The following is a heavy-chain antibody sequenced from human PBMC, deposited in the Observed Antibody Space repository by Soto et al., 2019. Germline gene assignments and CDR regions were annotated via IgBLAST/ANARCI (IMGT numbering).Heavy chain of an antibody. CDR2: ISYDGSNK. D-gene: IGHD5-12*01. V-gene: IGHV3-30*18. CDR1: GFTFSSYG. J-gene: IGHJ4*02. CDR3: AKDWLPYSGYEAKFDY. Sequence: PGGSLRLSCAASGFTFSSYGMHWVRQAPGKGLEWVAVISYDGSNKYYADSVKGRFTISRDNSKNTLYLQMNSLRAEDTAVYYCAKDWLPYSGYEAKFDYWGQGTLVTVSS.